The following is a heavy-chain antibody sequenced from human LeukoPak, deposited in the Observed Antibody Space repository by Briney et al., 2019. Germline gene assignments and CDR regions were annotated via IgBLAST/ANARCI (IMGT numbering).Heavy chain of an antibody. Sequence: PGGSLRLSCAAPGFTFSSYEMNWVRQAPGKGLEWVSYISTSGNTIYYADSVKGRFTISRDNAKNSLYLQVNSLRAEDTAVYYCARDLYSTYYYYYYMDVWGKGTTVTVSS. CDR3: ARDLYSTYYYYYYMDV. V-gene: IGHV3-48*03. CDR2: ISTSGNTI. CDR1: GFTFSSYE. J-gene: IGHJ6*03. D-gene: IGHD4-11*01.